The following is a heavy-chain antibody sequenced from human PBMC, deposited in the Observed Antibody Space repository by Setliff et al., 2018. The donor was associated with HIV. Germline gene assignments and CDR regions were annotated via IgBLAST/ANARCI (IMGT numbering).Heavy chain of an antibody. CDR3: ARGVVVAAHNWFDP. CDR1: GFTFSGTW. V-gene: IGHV3-7*01. J-gene: IGHJ5*02. D-gene: IGHD2-15*01. CDR2: IKQDGTEK. Sequence: PGGSLRLSCAASGFTFSGTWMAWVRQAPGKGPEWVASIKQDGTEKHYMDSLKGRFTISRDNAKNSLYLQMNSLRAEDTAVYYCARGVVVAAHNWFDPWGQGTLVTVSS.